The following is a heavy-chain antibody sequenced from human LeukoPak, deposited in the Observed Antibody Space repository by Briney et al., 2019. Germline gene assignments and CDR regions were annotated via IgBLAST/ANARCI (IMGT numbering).Heavy chain of an antibody. J-gene: IGHJ4*02. D-gene: IGHD1-7*01. V-gene: IGHV1-2*02. CDR3: ARYRQAGTLDY. CDR1: GYTFTGYF. Sequence: ASVKVSCKPSGYTFTGYFMHWVRQAPGQGLEWMGWINPNSGGTNYAQMFQGRVTMTRDTSISTAYMELSRLRSDDTAVYYCARYRQAGTLDYWGQGTLVTVSS. CDR2: INPNSGGT.